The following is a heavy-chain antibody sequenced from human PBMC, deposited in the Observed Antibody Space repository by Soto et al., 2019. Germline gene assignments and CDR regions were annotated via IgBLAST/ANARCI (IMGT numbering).Heavy chain of an antibody. CDR3: ATQEFRGTIGTT. V-gene: IGHV3-23*01. Sequence: LRLSCAASGFTFSSSAMGWVRQAPGKGLEWLSLISAGGDRTYYAIPVQGRFTISRDNSKNTLHLQVNSLRAEDTAVYYCATQEFRGTIGTTWGQGTLVTVSS. J-gene: IGHJ4*02. D-gene: IGHD1-1*01. CDR1: GFTFSSSA. CDR2: ISAGGDRT.